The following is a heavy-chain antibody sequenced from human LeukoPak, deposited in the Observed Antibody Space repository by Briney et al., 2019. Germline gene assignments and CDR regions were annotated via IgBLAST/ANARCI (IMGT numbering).Heavy chain of an antibody. Sequence: GGSLRLSCAASGFTFSSYSMNWVRQAPGKGLEWVSSISSSSSYIYYADSVKGRFTISRDNSKNTLYLQMNSLRAEDTAVYYCAKDYGGNSGGWGQGTLVTVSS. CDR1: GFTFSSYS. V-gene: IGHV3-21*04. J-gene: IGHJ4*02. CDR2: ISSSSSYI. CDR3: AKDYGGNSGG. D-gene: IGHD4-23*01.